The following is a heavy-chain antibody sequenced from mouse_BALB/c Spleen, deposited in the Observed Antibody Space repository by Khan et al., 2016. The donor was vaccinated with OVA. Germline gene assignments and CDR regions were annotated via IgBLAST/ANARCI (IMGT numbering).Heavy chain of an antibody. CDR2: INPSNGYT. D-gene: IGHD2-14*01. J-gene: IGHJ3*01. Sequence: QVRLQQSGAELARPGASVKMSCKASGYTFTSYTIHWIKKRPGQGLEWIGYINPSNGYTNYNQKFKDKATLTTDKSSTKAYLQLSSLTSDDSAVYNCVRDGAYHRNDGWFAYWGQGTLVTVSA. CDR1: GYTFTSYT. CDR3: VRDGAYHRNDGWFAY. V-gene: IGHV1-4*01.